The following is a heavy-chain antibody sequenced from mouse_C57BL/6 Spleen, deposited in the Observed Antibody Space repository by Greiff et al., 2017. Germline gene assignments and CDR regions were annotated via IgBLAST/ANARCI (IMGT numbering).Heavy chain of an antibody. D-gene: IGHD1-1*01. CDR3: TDGLYYGSSYVYFGV. CDR1: GFTFSNYW. J-gene: IGHJ1*03. CDR2: IRLKSDNYAT. V-gene: IGHV6-3*01. Sequence: DVQLQESGGGLVQPGGSMKFSCVASGFTFSNYWMNWVRQSPEKGLEWVAQIRLKSDNYATHYAESVKGRFTISRDDSKSSVYLQMNNLRAEDTGIYYCTDGLYYGSSYVYFGVWGTGTTVTVSS.